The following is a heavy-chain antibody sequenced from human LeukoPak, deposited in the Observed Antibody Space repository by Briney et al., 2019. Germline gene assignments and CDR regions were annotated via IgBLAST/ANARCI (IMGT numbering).Heavy chain of an antibody. Sequence: SETLSLTCAVYGGSFRGYYWSWIREPPGKGLEWSGEINQSGSTNYNPSLKSRVTISVDTSKNQFSLKLSSVTAADTAVYYCARIAAVTTGNYYYYYMDVWGKGTTVTVSS. D-gene: IGHD4-17*01. CDR1: GGSFRGYY. V-gene: IGHV4-34*01. J-gene: IGHJ6*03. CDR3: ARIAAVTTGNYYYYYMDV. CDR2: INQSGST.